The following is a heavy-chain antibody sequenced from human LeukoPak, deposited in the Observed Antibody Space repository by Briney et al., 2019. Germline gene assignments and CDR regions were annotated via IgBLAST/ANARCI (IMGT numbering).Heavy chain of an antibody. V-gene: IGHV3-9*01. Sequence: GGSLRLSCAASGFTFDDYAMHWVRQAPGKGLEWVSGISWNSGSIGYADSVKGRFTISRDNAKNSLYLQMNSLRAEDTAVYYCARDVGWYSSSWYSSSPYNWFDPWGQGTLVTVSS. CDR3: ARDVGWYSSSWYSSSPYNWFDP. CDR1: GFTFDDYA. J-gene: IGHJ5*02. CDR2: ISWNSGSI. D-gene: IGHD6-13*01.